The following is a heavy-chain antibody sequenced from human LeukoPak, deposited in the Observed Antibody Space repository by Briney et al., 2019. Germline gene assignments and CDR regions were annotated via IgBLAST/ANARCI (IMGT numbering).Heavy chain of an antibody. CDR3: ARDRGYYYYYMDV. CDR1: GFTVSSNY. Sequence: AGGSLRLSCAASGFTVSSNYMSWVRQAPGKGLEWVSVIYSGGSTYYADSVKGRFTISRDNSKNTLYLQMNSLRAEDTAVYYCARDRGYYYYYMDVWGKGTTVTISS. V-gene: IGHV3-66*01. CDR2: IYSGGST. J-gene: IGHJ6*03.